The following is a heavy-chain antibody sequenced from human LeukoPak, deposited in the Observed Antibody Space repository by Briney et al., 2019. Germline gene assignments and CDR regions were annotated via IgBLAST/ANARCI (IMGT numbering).Heavy chain of an antibody. D-gene: IGHD5-18*01. V-gene: IGHV4-34*01. CDR3: ARAGRGYNYGFVPSELDYYYYYLDV. CDR1: GGSFSGYY. CDR2: INHSGST. J-gene: IGHJ6*03. Sequence: SETLSLTCAVYGGSFSGYYWSWIRQPPGKGLEWIGEINHSGSTNYNPSLKSRVTISLDTSKNQFSLKLSSVTAADTAVYYCARAGRGYNYGFVPSELDYYYYYLDVWGKGTTVTVSS.